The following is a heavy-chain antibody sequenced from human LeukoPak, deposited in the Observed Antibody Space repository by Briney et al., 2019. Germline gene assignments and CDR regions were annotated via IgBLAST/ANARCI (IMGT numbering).Heavy chain of an antibody. CDR1: GYSFTSYW. V-gene: IGHV5-51*01. J-gene: IGHJ4*02. Sequence: GESLKISCKGSGYSFTSYWIGWVRQMPGKGLDWMGFIYPGDSETKYSPSFQGQVTISADKSINTAYLQWSSLKASDTAMYYCARPATLSPYGGNLYFDYWGQGTLVTVSS. D-gene: IGHD4-23*01. CDR2: IYPGDSET. CDR3: ARPATLSPYGGNLYFDY.